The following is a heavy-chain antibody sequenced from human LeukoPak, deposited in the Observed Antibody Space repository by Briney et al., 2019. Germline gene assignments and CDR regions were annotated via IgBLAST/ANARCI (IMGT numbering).Heavy chain of an antibody. Sequence: GGSLRLSCAASGFTFSSYGMHWVRQAPGKGLEWLAVIWYDGSNKYYADSVKGRFTISRDNSKNTLYLQMNSLRAEDTAVYYCARDRTMIDPGCMDVWGQGTTVTVSS. D-gene: IGHD3-22*01. V-gene: IGHV3-33*01. CDR2: IWYDGSNK. J-gene: IGHJ6*02. CDR3: ARDRTMIDPGCMDV. CDR1: GFTFSSYG.